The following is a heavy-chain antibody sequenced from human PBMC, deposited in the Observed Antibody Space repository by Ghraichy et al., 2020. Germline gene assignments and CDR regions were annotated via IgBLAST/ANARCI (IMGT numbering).Heavy chain of an antibody. J-gene: IGHJ4*02. CDR3: ARDQGEVVGATSDY. Sequence: GGSLRLSCAASGFTFSSYSMNWVRQAPGKGLEWVSYISSSSSTIYYADSVKGRFTISRDYAKNSLYLQMNSLRAEDTAVYYCARDQGEVVGATSDYWGQGTLVTVSS. CDR1: GFTFSSYS. D-gene: IGHD1-26*01. CDR2: ISSSSSTI. V-gene: IGHV3-48*01.